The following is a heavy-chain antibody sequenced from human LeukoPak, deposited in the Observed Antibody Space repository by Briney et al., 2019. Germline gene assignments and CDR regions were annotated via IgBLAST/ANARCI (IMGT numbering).Heavy chain of an antibody. Sequence: GGSLRLSCAASGFTFSAFWMHWVRQAPGKGLVWVSRINSDGSSTTYADSVKGRFTISRDNAKNTLYLQMNSLRAEDTAVYYCARGLVQDTSGYYSDYWGQGTLLTVSS. J-gene: IGHJ4*02. CDR3: ARGLVQDTSGYYSDY. D-gene: IGHD3-22*01. CDR2: INSDGSST. V-gene: IGHV3-74*01. CDR1: GFTFSAFW.